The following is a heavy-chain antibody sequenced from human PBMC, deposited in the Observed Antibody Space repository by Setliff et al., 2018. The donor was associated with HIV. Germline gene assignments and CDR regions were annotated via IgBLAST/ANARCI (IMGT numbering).Heavy chain of an antibody. V-gene: IGHV4-34*01. CDR3: ARPRGSWSFDAFDV. CDR2: ISFSGTT. CDR1: GGPLRGYF. J-gene: IGHJ3*01. Sequence: PSETLSLTCAVYGGPLRGYFWSWIRQSPGKGLEWIGEISFSGTTNYNPSLKRRVTIPVDTSKNQFSLNLSSVTAADPAVYFCARPRGSWSFDAFDVWSPGTLVTVSS. D-gene: IGHD5-12*01.